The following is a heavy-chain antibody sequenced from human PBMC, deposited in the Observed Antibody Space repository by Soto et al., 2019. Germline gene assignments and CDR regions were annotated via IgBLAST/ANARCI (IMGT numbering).Heavy chain of an antibody. V-gene: IGHV4-59*01. CDR2: IYYSGST. J-gene: IGHJ3*02. CDR3: ARGRGSGYSAFDI. CDR1: GGSISSYY. Sequence: PSETLSLTCTVSGGSISSYYWSWIRQPPGKGLEWIGYIYYSGSTNYNPSLKSRVTISVDTSKNQFSLKLSSVTAADTTVYYCARGRGSGYSAFDIWGQGKMVTVSS. D-gene: IGHD3-22*01.